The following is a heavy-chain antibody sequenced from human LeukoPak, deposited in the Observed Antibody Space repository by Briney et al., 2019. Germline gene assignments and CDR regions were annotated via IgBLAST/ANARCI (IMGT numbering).Heavy chain of an antibody. Sequence: GGSLRLSCAASGFTFSDYYMSWIRQAPGKGLEWVSYISSSGSTIYYADSVKGRFTISRDNAKNSLYLQMNSLRAEDTAAYYCARDTMKYSNSWYLFDIWGQGTMVTVSS. D-gene: IGHD6-13*01. CDR1: GFTFSDYY. J-gene: IGHJ3*02. CDR2: ISSSGSTI. V-gene: IGHV3-11*01. CDR3: ARDTMKYSNSWYLFDI.